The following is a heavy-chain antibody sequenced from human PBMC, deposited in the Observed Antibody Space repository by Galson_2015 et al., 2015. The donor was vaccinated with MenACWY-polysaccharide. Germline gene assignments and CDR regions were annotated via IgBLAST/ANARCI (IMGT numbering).Heavy chain of an antibody. J-gene: IGHJ5*02. V-gene: IGHV4-31*03. Sequence: TLSLTCSVSGGSISSAGYHWTWIRQHPGKGLEWIGYIFNRGGTNSNPSLKSRVTVSADRSNNQFSLKLTSLTAADTAVYYCAGIPSTMTSFGWFGPWGQGTQVTVSS. CDR1: GGSISSAGYH. CDR2: IFNRGGT. D-gene: IGHD4-17*01. CDR3: AGIPSTMTSFGWFGP.